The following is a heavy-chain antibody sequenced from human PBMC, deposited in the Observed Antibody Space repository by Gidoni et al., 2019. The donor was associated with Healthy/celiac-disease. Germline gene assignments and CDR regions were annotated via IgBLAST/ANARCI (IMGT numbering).Heavy chain of an antibody. Sequence: EVQLVQSGAEVKKPGATVKFSCKVSGYTFTDYYMHWVQQAPGKGLEWMGLVDPEDGETIYAEKFQGRVTITADTSTDTAYMELSSLRSEDTAVYYCATAKSKSYYYDSSGYSTPFDYWGQGTLVTVSS. J-gene: IGHJ4*02. D-gene: IGHD3-22*01. CDR3: ATAKSKSYYYDSSGYSTPFDY. CDR1: GYTFTDYY. CDR2: VDPEDGET. V-gene: IGHV1-69-2*01.